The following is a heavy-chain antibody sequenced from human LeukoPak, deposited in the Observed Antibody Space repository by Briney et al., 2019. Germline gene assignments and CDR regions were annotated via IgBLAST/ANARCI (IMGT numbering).Heavy chain of an antibody. CDR1: GGTFSSYA. D-gene: IGHD6-13*01. CDR3: AREKSSGIAAAGVDY. V-gene: IGHV1-69*01. CDR2: IIPIFGTA. J-gene: IGHJ4*02. Sequence: SEKVSCKASGGTFSSYAISWVRQAPGQGLEWMGGIIPIFGTANYAQKFQGRATITADESTSTAYMELSSLRSEDTAVYYCAREKSSGIAAAGVDYWGQGTLVTVSS.